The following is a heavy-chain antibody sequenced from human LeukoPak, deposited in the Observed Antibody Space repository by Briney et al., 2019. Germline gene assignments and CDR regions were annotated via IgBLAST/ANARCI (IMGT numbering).Heavy chain of an antibody. J-gene: IGHJ4*02. CDR1: GGSISSSSYY. Sequence: SETLSLTCTVSGGSISSSSYYWGWIRQPPGKGLEWIGSIYYSGSTYYNPPLKSRVTISVDTSKNQFSLKLSSVTAADTAVYYCARDSKGGFLDYWGQGTLVTVSS. CDR3: ARDSKGGFLDY. CDR2: IYYSGST. D-gene: IGHD5-12*01. V-gene: IGHV4-39*07.